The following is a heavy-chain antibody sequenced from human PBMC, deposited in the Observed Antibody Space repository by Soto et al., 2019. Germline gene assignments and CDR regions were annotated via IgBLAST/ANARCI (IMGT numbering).Heavy chain of an antibody. V-gene: IGHV1-18*04. CDR1: GYTFTSYG. J-gene: IGHJ4*02. CDR3: ARESVLTGTHHFDS. D-gene: IGHD1-7*01. CDR2: ISAYNGNT. Sequence: ASVKFSCKASGYTFTSYGISWVRQAPGQGLEWMGWISAYNGNTNYAQKLQGRVTMTTDTSTSTAYMELSRLISDDTAVYYCARESVLTGTHHFDSWGQGTPVTVSS.